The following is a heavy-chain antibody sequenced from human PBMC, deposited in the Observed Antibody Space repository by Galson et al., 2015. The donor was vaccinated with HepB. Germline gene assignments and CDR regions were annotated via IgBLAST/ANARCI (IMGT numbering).Heavy chain of an antibody. CDR3: AKGSRGSYEY. V-gene: IGHV3-23*01. CDR1: GFTFSSNA. CDR2: ISVSGDRT. D-gene: IGHD3-10*01. J-gene: IGHJ4*02. Sequence: SLRLSCAASGFTFSSNAMAWVRQAPEKGLEWVSSISVSGDRTYYADSVKGRFAISRDNSKNTLYLQVNSLRAEDTAIYYCAKGSRGSYEYWGQGTLVTVSS.